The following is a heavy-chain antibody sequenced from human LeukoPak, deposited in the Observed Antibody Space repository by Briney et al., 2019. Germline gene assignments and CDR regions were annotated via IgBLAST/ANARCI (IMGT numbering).Heavy chain of an antibody. CDR2: VKEDGSEK. J-gene: IGHJ4*02. V-gene: IGHV3-7*01. Sequence: GGSLRLSCVTSGFTFGNYWMSWVRQAPGKGLEWVAKVKEDGSEKNYVDSVKGRFTISRDNAENAVHLEMNSPRAEDTAIYYCTRMYLYESSGYRPSDYWGQGTLVTVSS. CDR1: GFTFGNYW. D-gene: IGHD3-22*01. CDR3: TRMYLYESSGYRPSDY.